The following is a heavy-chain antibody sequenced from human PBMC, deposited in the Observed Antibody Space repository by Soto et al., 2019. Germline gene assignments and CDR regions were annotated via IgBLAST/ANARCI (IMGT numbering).Heavy chain of an antibody. V-gene: IGHV3-30*03. CDR1: GFTFSTYG. CDR3: ALPTKYNSGGFGLIDF. CDR2: ISYDGSNT. J-gene: IGHJ4*02. D-gene: IGHD6-19*01. Sequence: QVQLVESGGGMVQPGRSLRLSCAASGFTFSTYGMHWVRQVPGKGLEWVAVISYDGSNTYYADSVKGRFSISRDNSKNTIYLQMNSMTAEDTAVYYCALPTKYNSGGFGLIDFWGQGALVNVSS.